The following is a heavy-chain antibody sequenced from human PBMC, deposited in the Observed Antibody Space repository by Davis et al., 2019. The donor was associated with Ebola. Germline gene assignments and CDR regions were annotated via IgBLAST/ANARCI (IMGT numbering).Heavy chain of an antibody. J-gene: IGHJ4*02. Sequence: MPSETLSLTCTVSGCSISSGGYYWSWIRQLPGKGLEWIGYIYYSGIPYSNPSLGSRVTISVDTSKNQFSLNLSSVTAADTAVYYCARLRTEMASFYFEYWGQGTLVTVSS. CDR2: IYYSGIP. CDR3: ARLRTEMASFYFEY. D-gene: IGHD5-24*01. CDR1: GCSISSGGYY. V-gene: IGHV4-31*03.